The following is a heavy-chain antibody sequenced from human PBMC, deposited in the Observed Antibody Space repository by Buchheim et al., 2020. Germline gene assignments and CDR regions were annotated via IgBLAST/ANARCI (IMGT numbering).Heavy chain of an antibody. CDR2: TGNTANYYST. V-gene: IGHV3-72*01. J-gene: IGHJ4*02. CDR1: GFNFSDHY. Sequence: EVQLVESGGGLVQPGGSLRLSCAASGFNFSDHYMDWVRQVPGKGLEWVGRTGNTANYYSTQYAASVKGRFTISRDDSMNSVFLQMNSLKSEDTGVYYCARGYYDSSGAQGMEYWGQGAL. D-gene: IGHD3-22*01. CDR3: ARGYYDSSGAQGMEY.